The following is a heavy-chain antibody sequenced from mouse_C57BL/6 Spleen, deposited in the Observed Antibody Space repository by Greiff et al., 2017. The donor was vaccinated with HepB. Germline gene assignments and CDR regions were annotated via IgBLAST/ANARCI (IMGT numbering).Heavy chain of an antibody. CDR3: AREGLRRYFDV. CDR2: IYPGDGDT. J-gene: IGHJ1*03. V-gene: IGHV1-80*01. D-gene: IGHD2-2*01. CDR1: GYAFSSYW. Sequence: QVHVKQSGAELVKPGASVKISCKASGYAFSSYWMNWVKQRPGKGLEWIGQIYPGDGDTNYNGKFKGKATLTADKSSSTAYMQLSSLTSEDSAVYFCAREGLRRYFDVWGTGTTVTVSS.